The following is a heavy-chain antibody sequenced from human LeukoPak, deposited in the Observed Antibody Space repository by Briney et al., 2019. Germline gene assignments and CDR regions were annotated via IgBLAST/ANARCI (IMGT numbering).Heavy chain of an antibody. CDR3: AREECSSTSCYGDWFDP. CDR1: GGSISNGSYY. CDR2: IYTSGST. D-gene: IGHD2-2*01. Sequence: SGTLSLTCTVSGGSISNGSYYWSWIRQPAGKGLEWIGRIYTSGSTNYNPSLKSRVTISVDTSKNQFSLKLSSVTAADTAVYYCAREECSSTSCYGDWFDPWGQGTLVTVSS. J-gene: IGHJ5*02. V-gene: IGHV4-61*02.